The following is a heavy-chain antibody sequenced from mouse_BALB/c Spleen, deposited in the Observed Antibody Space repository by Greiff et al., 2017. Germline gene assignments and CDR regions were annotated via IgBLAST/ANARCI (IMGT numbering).Heavy chain of an antibody. J-gene: IGHJ3*01. Sequence: EVQLQQSGTVLARPGASVKMSCKASGYSFTSYWMHWVKQRPGQGLEWIGAIYPGNSDTSYNQKFKGKAKLTAVTSASTAYMELSSLTNEDSAVYYCTREKDYYYGSSYVGTFAYWGQGTLVTVSA. CDR2: IYPGNSDT. CDR1: GYSFTSYW. V-gene: IGHV1-5*01. D-gene: IGHD1-1*01. CDR3: TREKDYYYGSSYVGTFAY.